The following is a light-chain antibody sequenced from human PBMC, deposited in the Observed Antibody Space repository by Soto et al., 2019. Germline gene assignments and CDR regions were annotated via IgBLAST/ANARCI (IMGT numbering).Light chain of an antibody. CDR1: RTIGTN. CDR2: KTS. V-gene: IGKV3-15*01. CDR3: QQYADWPLT. Sequence: VVITQSPATVSVSPGESASLSCRASRTIGTNLGWYQQQPGQAPRLLISKTSTRATGVPARFSGSGSGTEFTLTITILQSEDIAVYYCQQYADWPLTFGGGTKVDIK. J-gene: IGKJ4*01.